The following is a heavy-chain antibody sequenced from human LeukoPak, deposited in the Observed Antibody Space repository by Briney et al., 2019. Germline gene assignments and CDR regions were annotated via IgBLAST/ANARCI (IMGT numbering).Heavy chain of an antibody. V-gene: IGHV1-46*01. CDR2: INPSGGST. J-gene: IGHJ5*02. CDR3: ARGPSNYVWFDP. D-gene: IGHD4-11*01. Sequence: RASVKVSCKASGYTFTSYYMHWVRQAPGQALEWMGIINPSGGSTSYAQKFQGRVTMTRDMSTSTVYMELSSLRSEDTAVYYCARGPSNYVWFDPWGQGTLVTVSS. CDR1: GYTFTSYY.